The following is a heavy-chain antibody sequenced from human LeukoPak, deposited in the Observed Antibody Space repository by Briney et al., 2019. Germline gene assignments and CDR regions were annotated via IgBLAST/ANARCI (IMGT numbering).Heavy chain of an antibody. V-gene: IGHV4-39*07. J-gene: IGHJ5*02. D-gene: IGHD2-2*01. Sequence: SETLSLTCSVSGGSSTSSSYYWGWIRQSPEKGLEWIGSIYYTGGTHYSPSLKSRVTISVDRSKNQFSLKLSSVTAADTAVYYCARDKDIVVVPAAIALHFDPWGQGTLVTVSS. CDR3: ARDKDIVVVPAAIALHFDP. CDR2: IYYTGGT. CDR1: GGSSTSSSYY.